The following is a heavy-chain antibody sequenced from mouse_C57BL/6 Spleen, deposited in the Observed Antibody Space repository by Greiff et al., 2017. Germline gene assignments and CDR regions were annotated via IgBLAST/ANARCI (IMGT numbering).Heavy chain of an antibody. CDR1: GYTFTSYW. V-gene: IGHV1-55*01. J-gene: IGHJ4*01. CDR3: ARERITTVVAVDAMDY. CDR2: IYPGSGST. Sequence: QVHVKQPGAELVKPGASVKMSCKASGYTFTSYWITWVKQRPGQGLEWIGDIYPGSGSTNYNEKFKSKATLTVDTSSSTAYMQLSSLTSEDSAVYYCARERITTVVAVDAMDYWGQGTSVTVSS. D-gene: IGHD1-1*01.